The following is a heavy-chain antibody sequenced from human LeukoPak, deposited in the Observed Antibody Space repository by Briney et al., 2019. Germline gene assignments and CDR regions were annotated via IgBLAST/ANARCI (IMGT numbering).Heavy chain of an antibody. CDR1: GFTFSSYG. Sequence: GGSLRLSCAASGFTFSSYGMHWVRQAPGKGLEWVAVISFDGSNKYYADSVKGRFTISRDNSKNTLYLQMNSLRAEDTAVYYCAKPGTFYGDYFDYWGQGTLVTVSS. J-gene: IGHJ4*02. D-gene: IGHD4-17*01. CDR2: ISFDGSNK. V-gene: IGHV3-30*18. CDR3: AKPGTFYGDYFDY.